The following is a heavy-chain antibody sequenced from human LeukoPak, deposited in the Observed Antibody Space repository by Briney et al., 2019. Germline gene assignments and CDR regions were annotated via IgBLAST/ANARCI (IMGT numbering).Heavy chain of an antibody. CDR1: GYTFTSYG. Sequence: ASVNVSCKASGYTFTSYGISWVRQAPGQGLEWMGWISAYNGNTNYAQKLQGRVTMTTDTSTSTAYMELRSLRSDDTAVYYCARAYCSSTSCPSGYWGQGTLVTVSS. J-gene: IGHJ4*02. CDR2: ISAYNGNT. V-gene: IGHV1-18*01. CDR3: ARAYCSSTSCPSGY. D-gene: IGHD2-2*01.